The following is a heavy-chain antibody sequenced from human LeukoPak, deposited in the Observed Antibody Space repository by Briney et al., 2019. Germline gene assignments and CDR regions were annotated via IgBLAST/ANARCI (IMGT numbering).Heavy chain of an antibody. J-gene: IGHJ4*02. Sequence: PGGSLRLSCAASGFTFSTSWMSWVRQVPGKGLEWVANIKKDGSETYYVDSVKGRFTISRDNAKNSLYLQMNSLRAEDTAMYYCARDFRGSGYIDYWGQGTLVTVSS. CDR1: GFTFSTSW. V-gene: IGHV3-7*03. CDR2: IKKDGSET. CDR3: ARDFRGSGYIDY. D-gene: IGHD3-22*01.